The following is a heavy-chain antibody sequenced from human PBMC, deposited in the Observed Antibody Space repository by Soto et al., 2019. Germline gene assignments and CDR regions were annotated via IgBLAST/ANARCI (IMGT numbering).Heavy chain of an antibody. CDR1: GFTFSDYY. CDR2: ISSSSSYT. CDR3: ARTTYYYDSSGYYYPNYFDY. D-gene: IGHD3-22*01. V-gene: IGHV3-11*03. Sequence: PGGSLRLSCAASGFTFSDYYMSWIRQAPGKWLECVSYISSSSSYTNYADSVKGRFTISRDNAKNSLYLQMNSLRDEDTAVYYCARTTYYYDSSGYYYPNYFDYWGQGTLVTVSS. J-gene: IGHJ4*02.